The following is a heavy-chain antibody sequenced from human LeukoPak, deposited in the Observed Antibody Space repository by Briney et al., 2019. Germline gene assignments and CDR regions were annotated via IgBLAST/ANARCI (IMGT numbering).Heavy chain of an antibody. CDR1: GGSFSGYY. J-gene: IGHJ4*02. CDR2: INHSGST. Sequence: PSETLSLTCAVYGGSFSGYYWSWIRQPPGKGLEWIGEINHSGSTNYNPSLKSRVTISVDTSKNQFSLKLSSVTAADTAVYYCARHSYGDRDWGQGTLVTVSS. D-gene: IGHD4-17*01. V-gene: IGHV4-34*01. CDR3: ARHSYGDRD.